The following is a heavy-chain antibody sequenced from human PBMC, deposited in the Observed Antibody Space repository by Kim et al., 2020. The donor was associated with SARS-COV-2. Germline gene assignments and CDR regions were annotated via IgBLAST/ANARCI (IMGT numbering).Heavy chain of an antibody. D-gene: IGHD3-16*01. V-gene: IGHV3-48*02. CDR3: VRDRMGGAFDI. CDR1: GFTFSAYD. CDR2: ITKSSATI. J-gene: IGHJ3*02. Sequence: GGSLRLSCATSGFTFSAYDMNWVRQDPGKGLEWLSFITKSSATIYYADSVQGRFTISRDNAKNSLYLQMNSLRDEDTALYYCVRDRMGGAFDIWGQGTMVTVSS.